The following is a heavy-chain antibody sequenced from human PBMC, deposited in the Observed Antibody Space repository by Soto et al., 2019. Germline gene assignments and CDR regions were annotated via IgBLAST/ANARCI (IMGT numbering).Heavy chain of an antibody. CDR2: ISSTTNYI. V-gene: IGHV3-21*04. CDR1: GFTFTRYS. CDR3: ARESEDLTSNFDY. Sequence: LRLPCAASGFTFTRYSMNWVRQAPGKGLEWVSSISSTTNYIYYGDSMKGRFTISRDNAKNSLYLEMNSLRAEDTAVYYCARESEDLTSNFDYWGQGTLVTAPQ. J-gene: IGHJ4*02.